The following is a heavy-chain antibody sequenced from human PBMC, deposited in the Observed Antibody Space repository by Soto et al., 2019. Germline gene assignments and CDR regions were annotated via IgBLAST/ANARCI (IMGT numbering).Heavy chain of an antibody. J-gene: IGHJ6*02. D-gene: IGHD2-15*01. CDR1: GFTFSSYA. V-gene: IGHV3-23*01. Sequence: GSLRLSCAASGFTFSSYAMSWVRQARGKGLEWVSAISGSGGSTYYADSVKGRFTISRDNAKNSVYLQINSLRAEDTAVYFCARDCSGGSCYPGMDVWGQGTTVTVSS. CDR3: ARDCSGGSCYPGMDV. CDR2: ISGSGGST.